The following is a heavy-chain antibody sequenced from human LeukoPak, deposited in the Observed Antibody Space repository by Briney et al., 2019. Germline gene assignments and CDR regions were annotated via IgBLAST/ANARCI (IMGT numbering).Heavy chain of an antibody. D-gene: IGHD4-17*01. V-gene: IGHV4-59*01. CDR2: IYYSGGT. CDR3: ARMGDYGDHYFDY. J-gene: IGHJ4*02. Sequence: SETLSLTCTVSGGSISSYYWSWIRQPPGKGLEWIGYIYYSGGTNYNPSLKSRVTISVDTSKNQFSLKLSSVTAADTAVYYCARMGDYGDHYFDYWGQGTLVTVSS. CDR1: GGSISSYY.